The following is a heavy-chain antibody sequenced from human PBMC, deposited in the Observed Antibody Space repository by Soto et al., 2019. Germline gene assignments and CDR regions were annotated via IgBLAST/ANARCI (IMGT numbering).Heavy chain of an antibody. Sequence: EEQLVESGGGLVQPGGSLTLSCAASGFTFSEHYMEWVRQAPGKGLEWVARSRNEAKGYSTDYAASVKGRFTVSRDLSMNSLYLQMNNLKTEDPAVYYCSRMEGGWGQGTLVTVSS. CDR2: SRNEAKGYST. V-gene: IGHV3-72*01. J-gene: IGHJ4*02. CDR3: SRMEGG. D-gene: IGHD1-26*01. CDR1: GFTFSEHY.